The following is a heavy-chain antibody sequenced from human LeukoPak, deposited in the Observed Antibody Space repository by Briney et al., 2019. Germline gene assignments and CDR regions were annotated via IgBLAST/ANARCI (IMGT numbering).Heavy chain of an antibody. J-gene: IGHJ4*02. Sequence: ASVKVSCKASGYTFTSYDINWVRQAPGQGLEWMGIINPSGGSTSYAQKFQGRVTMTRDTSTSTVYMELSSLRSEDTAVYYCAGGIEVDTANDYWGQGTLVTVSS. V-gene: IGHV1-46*01. CDR1: GYTFTSYD. D-gene: IGHD5-18*01. CDR3: AGGIEVDTANDY. CDR2: INPSGGST.